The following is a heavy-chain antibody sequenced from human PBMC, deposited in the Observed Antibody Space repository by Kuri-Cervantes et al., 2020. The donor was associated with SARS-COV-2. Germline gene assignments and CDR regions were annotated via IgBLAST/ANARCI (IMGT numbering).Heavy chain of an antibody. V-gene: IGHV1-24*01. CDR1: GNTLTELP. D-gene: IGHD2-2*01. CDR3: ARGVDCTSITCDAAWGYYYYYMDV. CDR2: FDPEQREI. J-gene: IGHJ6*03. Sequence: ASVKVSCKVSGNTLTELPLHWVRQAPGKGLEWMGGFDPEQREIIYAQKFQGRVSMTEDTSTDTAYMELSSLRSEDTAVYYCARGVDCTSITCDAAWGYYYYYMDVWGKGTTVTVSS.